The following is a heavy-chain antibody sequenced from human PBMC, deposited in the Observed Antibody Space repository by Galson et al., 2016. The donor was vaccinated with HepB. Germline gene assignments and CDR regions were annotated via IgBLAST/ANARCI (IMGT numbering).Heavy chain of an antibody. V-gene: IGHV3-23*01. J-gene: IGHJ4*02. CDR3: VKLGAGLPRGDD. CDR2: VSGNGVTT. CDR1: GLSFDSYA. D-gene: IGHD3-16*01. Sequence: SLRLSCAASGLSFDSYAMSWVRQAPGKGLEWVSGVSGNGVTTYYADSVKGRFTISRDNSKNTLYLQMNSLRAEDTAVYYCVKLGAGLPRGDDWGQGILVTVSS.